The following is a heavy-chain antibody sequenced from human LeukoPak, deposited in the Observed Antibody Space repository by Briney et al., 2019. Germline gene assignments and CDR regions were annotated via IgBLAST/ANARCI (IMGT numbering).Heavy chain of an antibody. V-gene: IGHV4-39*01. CDR1: GGSISVSGYY. J-gene: IGHJ4*02. CDR2: IFYTGST. D-gene: IGHD5-18*01. CDR3: ARLSGYSYGYIAY. Sequence: SETLSLTCTVSGGSISVSGYYWGWIRQPPGKGLEWIGSIFYTGSTYCNPSLKSRVTISVAMSKNQFSLRLSSVTAADTAVYYCARLSGYSYGYIAYWGQGTLVTVSS.